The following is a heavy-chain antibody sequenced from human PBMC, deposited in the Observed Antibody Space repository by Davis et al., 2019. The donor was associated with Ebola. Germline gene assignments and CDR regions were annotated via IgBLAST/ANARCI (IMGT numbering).Heavy chain of an antibody. V-gene: IGHV4-59*04. J-gene: IGHJ4*02. Sequence: MPGGSLRLSCTVSGGSISNYYWSWIRQPPGKGLEWIGTFYYAGTTFYNPSLKSRITVSVDPSKNQFSLKLNSATAADTAVYYCAGHRQTYDSSGYSQHFDYWGQGSLVTVSS. CDR2: FYYAGTT. CDR3: AGHRQTYDSSGYSQHFDY. CDR1: GGSISNYY. D-gene: IGHD3-22*01.